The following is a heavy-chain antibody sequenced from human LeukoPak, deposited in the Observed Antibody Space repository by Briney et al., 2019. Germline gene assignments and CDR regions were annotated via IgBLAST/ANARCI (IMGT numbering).Heavy chain of an antibody. CDR2: VTSSGSST. D-gene: IGHD3-10*01. V-gene: IGHV3-11*01. J-gene: IGHJ4*02. CDR3: TRERRGSYYAFES. CDR1: GFSISDHY. Sequence: GALRLSCAASGFSISDHYMSLIRQSPGKGLEWISFVTSSGSSTKYADSVKGRFTISRDNAKNSVALQMNSLRAEDTAVYYCTRERRGSYYAFESWGQGTLVTVSS.